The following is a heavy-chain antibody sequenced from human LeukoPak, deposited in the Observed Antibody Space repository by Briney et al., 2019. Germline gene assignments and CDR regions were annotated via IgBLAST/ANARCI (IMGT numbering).Heavy chain of an antibody. CDR1: GYTFTGYY. CDR3: ARERSGRIYYMDV. J-gene: IGHJ6*03. Sequence: GASVKVSCKASGYTFTGYYMHWVRQAPGQGLEWMGWINPNSGGTNYAQKFQGRVTMTRDTSISTAYMELSRLRSDDTAVYYCARERSGRIYYMDVWGKGTTITISS. V-gene: IGHV1-2*02. D-gene: IGHD3-10*01. CDR2: INPNSGGT.